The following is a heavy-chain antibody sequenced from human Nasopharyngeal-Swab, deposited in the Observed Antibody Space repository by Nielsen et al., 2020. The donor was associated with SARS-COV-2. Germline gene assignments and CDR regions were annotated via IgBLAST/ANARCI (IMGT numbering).Heavy chain of an antibody. D-gene: IGHD3-22*01. CDR3: ARAEGHYDSSGYYRPALFDY. Sequence: WIRQPPGKGLEWIGYIYYSGSTNYNPSLKSRVTISVDTSKNQFSLKLSSVTAADTAVYYCARAEGHYDSSGYYRPALFDYWGQGTLVTLL. J-gene: IGHJ4*02. CDR2: IYYSGST. V-gene: IGHV4-59*01.